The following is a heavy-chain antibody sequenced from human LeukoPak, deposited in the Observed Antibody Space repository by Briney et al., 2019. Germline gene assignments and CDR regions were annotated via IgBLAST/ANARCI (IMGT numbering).Heavy chain of an antibody. D-gene: IGHD4-17*01. V-gene: IGHV1-2*06. Sequence: ASVKVSCKASGYTFTGYYMHWVRQAPGQGLEWMGRINPNSGGTNYAQKFQGRVTMTRDTSISTAYMELSRPGSDDTAVYYCARATVTSLTNLDYWGQGTLVTVSS. CDR1: GYTFTGYY. CDR2: INPNSGGT. J-gene: IGHJ4*02. CDR3: ARATVTSLTNLDY.